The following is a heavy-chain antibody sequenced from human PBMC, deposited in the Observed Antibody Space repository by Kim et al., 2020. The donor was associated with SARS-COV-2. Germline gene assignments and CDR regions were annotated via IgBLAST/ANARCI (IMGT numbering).Heavy chain of an antibody. J-gene: IGHJ6*02. CDR2: IYPGDSDT. V-gene: IGHV5-51*01. CDR1: GYSFTSYW. CDR3: ARRGYSPFPETNYYYYGMDV. D-gene: IGHD5-18*01. Sequence: GESLKISCKGSGYSFTSYWIGWVRQMPGKGLEWMGIIYPGDSDTRYSPSFQGQVTISADKSISTAYLQWSSLKASDTAMYYCARRGYSPFPETNYYYYGMDVWGQGTTVTVSS.